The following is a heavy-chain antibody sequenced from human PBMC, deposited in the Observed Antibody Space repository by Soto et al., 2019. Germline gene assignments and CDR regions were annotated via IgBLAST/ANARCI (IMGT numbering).Heavy chain of an antibody. D-gene: IGHD3-22*01. CDR2: IVVGSGNT. CDR3: AAYYYDTAAFDL. J-gene: IGHJ3*01. Sequence: QMQLVQSGPEVKKPGTSVKVSCKASGFTLNNSAVQWVRQARGQRLEWIGWIVVGSGNTNYAQKFQERVSFTRDMSTSTTYIELSSLRSEDTAMYYCAAYYYDTAAFDLWGQGTMVTVSS. CDR1: GFTLNNSA. V-gene: IGHV1-58*01.